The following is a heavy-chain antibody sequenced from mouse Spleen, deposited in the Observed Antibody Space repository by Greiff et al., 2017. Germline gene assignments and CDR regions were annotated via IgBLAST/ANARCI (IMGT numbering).Heavy chain of an antibody. CDR1: GFTFSDYY. CDR3: AREGSYGFAY. V-gene: IGHV5-16*01. J-gene: IGHJ3*01. CDR2: INYDGSST. Sequence: EVMLVESEGGLVQPGSSMKLSCTASGFTFSDYYMAWVRQVPEKGLEWVANINYDGSSTYYLDSLKSRFIISRDNAKNILYLQMSSLKSEDTATYYCAREGSYGFAYWGQGTLVTVSA. D-gene: IGHD1-1*01.